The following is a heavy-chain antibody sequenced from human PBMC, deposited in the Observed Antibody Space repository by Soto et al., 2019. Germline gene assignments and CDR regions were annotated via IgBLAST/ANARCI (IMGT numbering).Heavy chain of an antibody. V-gene: IGHV5-51*01. J-gene: IGHJ4*02. D-gene: IGHD3-22*01. CDR3: ARHGGSSGYPF. CDR1: GYTFTSYW. CDR2: IHPGDSNT. Sequence: PGESLKISCKASGYTFTSYWIGWVRQMPGKGLEWMGIIHPGDSNTRYSPSFQGQVTISADRSVTTAYLQWSSLKASDTAMYYCARHGGSSGYPFWGQGTLVTVSS.